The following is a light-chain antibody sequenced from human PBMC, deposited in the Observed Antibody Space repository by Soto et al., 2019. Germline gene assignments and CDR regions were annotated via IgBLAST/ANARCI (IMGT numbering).Light chain of an antibody. Sequence: QSVLTQPPSASGTPGQSITISCTGSNSDVGIYDFVSWYQHHPGRAPKLIVSEVSHRPSGVSNRFSGSKSGNTASLTISGLQSEDEADYYCISYTSDDVRYVFGTGTQLTVL. CDR1: NSDVGIYDF. CDR3: ISYTSDDVRYV. V-gene: IGLV2-14*01. CDR2: EVS. J-gene: IGLJ1*01.